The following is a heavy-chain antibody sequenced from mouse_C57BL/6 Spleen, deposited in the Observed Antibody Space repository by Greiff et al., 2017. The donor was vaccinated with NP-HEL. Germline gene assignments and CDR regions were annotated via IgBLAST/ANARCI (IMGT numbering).Heavy chain of an antibody. CDR1: GYTFTSYW. V-gene: IGHV1-64*01. CDR3: SRWDYGSSFFFDY. CDR2: IHPNSGST. Sequence: VQLQQSGAELVKPGASVKLSCKASGYTFTSYWMHWVKQRPGQGLEWIGMIHPNSGSTNYNEKFKSKATLTVDKSSSTAYMQLSSLTSEDSAVDYCSRWDYGSSFFFDYWGQGTTLTVSS. D-gene: IGHD1-1*01. J-gene: IGHJ2*01.